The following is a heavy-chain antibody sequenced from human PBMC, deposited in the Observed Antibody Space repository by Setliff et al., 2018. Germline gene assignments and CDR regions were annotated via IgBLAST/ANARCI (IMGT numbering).Heavy chain of an antibody. CDR3: VGRDFSGGDS. J-gene: IGHJ5*01. Sequence: SETLSLTCAVYGGSFSGYYWNWIRQAPGKGLEWIGEINHRGTTSYTPSLKSRVTISISADTSNKSFSLNLFSVTAADTAVYYCVGRDFSGGDSWGHGTLVTVSS. CDR2: INHRGTT. V-gene: IGHV4-34*01. D-gene: IGHD6-25*01. CDR1: GGSFSGYY.